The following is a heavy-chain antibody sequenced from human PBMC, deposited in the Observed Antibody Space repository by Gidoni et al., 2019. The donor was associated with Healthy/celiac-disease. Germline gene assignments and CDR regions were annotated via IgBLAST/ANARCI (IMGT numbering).Heavy chain of an antibody. CDR3: ARGAIFGVEGDY. J-gene: IGHJ4*02. CDR2: IYTSGST. CDR1: GGSISSGSYY. D-gene: IGHD3-3*01. V-gene: IGHV4-61*02. Sequence: QVQLQESGPGLVKPSQTLSLTCTVSGGSISSGSYYWSWIRQPAGKGLEWIGRIYTSGSTNYNPSLKSRVTISVDTSKNQFSLKLSSVTAADTAVYYCARGAIFGVEGDYWGQGTLVTVSS.